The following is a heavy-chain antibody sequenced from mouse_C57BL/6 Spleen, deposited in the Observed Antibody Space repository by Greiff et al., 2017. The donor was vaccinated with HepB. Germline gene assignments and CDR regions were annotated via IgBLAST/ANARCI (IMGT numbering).Heavy chain of an antibody. V-gene: IGHV1-42*01. J-gene: IGHJ2*01. CDR2: INPSTGGT. D-gene: IGHD2-4*01. CDR3: ARSRDYDPSFDY. CDR1: GYSFTGYY. Sequence: VHVKQSGPELVKPGASVKISCKASGYSFTGYYMNWVKQSPEKSLEWIGEINPSTGGTTYNQKFKAKATLTVDKSSSTAYMQLKSLTSEDSAVYYCARSRDYDPSFDYWGQGTTLTVSS.